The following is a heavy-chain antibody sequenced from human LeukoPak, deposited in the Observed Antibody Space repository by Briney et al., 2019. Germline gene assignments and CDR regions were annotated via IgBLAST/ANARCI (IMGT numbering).Heavy chain of an antibody. V-gene: IGHV3-20*04. D-gene: IGHD3-10*01. CDR2: INGNGGST. CDR3: LRARGYYYAVDAFDI. CDR1: GFTFDDYG. J-gene: IGHJ3*02. Sequence: GGSMRPSCAASGFTFDDYGMSWVRKAAGKGLGWVYGINGNGGSTGYADSVKGRFTISRDNAKNSPYLQMNSLRAEDTALYYCLRARGYYYAVDAFDIWGQGTMVTVSS.